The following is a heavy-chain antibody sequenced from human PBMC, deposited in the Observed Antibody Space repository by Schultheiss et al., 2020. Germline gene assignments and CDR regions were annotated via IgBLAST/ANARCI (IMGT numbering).Heavy chain of an antibody. J-gene: IGHJ4*02. D-gene: IGHD6-19*01. CDR1: GGSISSSSYY. CDR3: VSQTKAVAR. Sequence: SETLSLTCTVSGGSISSSSYYWSWIRQPPGKGLEWIGEINHSGSTNYNPSLKSRVTISVDTSKNQFSLKLSSVTAADSDVYFCVSQTKAVARWGQGTQVTVSS. CDR2: INHSGST. V-gene: IGHV4-39*01.